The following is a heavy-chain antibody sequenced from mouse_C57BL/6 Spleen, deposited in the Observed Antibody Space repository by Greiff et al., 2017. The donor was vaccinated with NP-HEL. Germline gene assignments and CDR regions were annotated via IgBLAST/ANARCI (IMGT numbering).Heavy chain of an antibody. D-gene: IGHD3-2*02. V-gene: IGHV1-82*01. CDR3: ARDSSGYVYYCEY. Sequence: VQLQQSGPELVKPGASVKISCKASGYAFSSSWMNWVKQRPGKGLEWIGRIYPGDGDTNYNGKFKGKATLTADKSSSTAYMQLRSLTSEDSAVFFCARDSSGYVYYCEYWGEGTTLTVSS. CDR1: GYAFSSSW. J-gene: IGHJ2*01. CDR2: IYPGDGDT.